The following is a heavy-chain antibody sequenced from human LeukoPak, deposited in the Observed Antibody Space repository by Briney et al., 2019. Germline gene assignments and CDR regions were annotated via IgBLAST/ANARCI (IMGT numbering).Heavy chain of an antibody. CDR2: ISSSGSTI. CDR3: ARIHYGGNPHFDY. V-gene: IGHV3-11*01. D-gene: IGHD4-23*01. J-gene: IGHJ4*02. Sequence: GGSLRLSCAAFGFTFSDYYMSWIRQAPGKGLEWVSYISSSGSTIYYADSVKGRFTISRDNAKNSLYLQMNSLRAEDTAVYYCARIHYGGNPHFDYWGQGTLVTVSS. CDR1: GFTFSDYY.